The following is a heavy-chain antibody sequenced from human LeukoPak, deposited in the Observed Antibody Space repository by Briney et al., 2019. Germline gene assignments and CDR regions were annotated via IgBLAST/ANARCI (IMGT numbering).Heavy chain of an antibody. Sequence: GGSLRLSCAASGFTFSSYEMNWVRQAPGRGLSWVYYISRSDTIYYADSVKGRFTISRDNAKNSLYLQMNSLRAEDTAVYYCARYSSTSAGYHYYMDVWGKGTTVTVSS. J-gene: IGHJ6*03. CDR3: ARYSSTSAGYHYYMDV. D-gene: IGHD2-2*01. CDR1: GFTFSSYE. CDR2: ISRSDTI. V-gene: IGHV3-48*03.